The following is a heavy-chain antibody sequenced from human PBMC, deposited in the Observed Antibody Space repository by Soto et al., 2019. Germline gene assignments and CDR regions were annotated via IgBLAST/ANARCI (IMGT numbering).Heavy chain of an antibody. V-gene: IGHV1-3*05. J-gene: IGHJ6*02. Sequence: QVQLVQSGAEEKQPGASVKVSCKASGYTFTSYAMHWVRQAPGQRIEWMGWINAGNGNTKYSQKFQGRVTITRDTAAGTTYMELSSLRSEDTAVYYCARSLLVTTPYGMDVWGQGTTVTVSS. CDR1: GYTFTSYA. CDR2: INAGNGNT. D-gene: IGHD4-4*01. CDR3: ARSLLVTTPYGMDV.